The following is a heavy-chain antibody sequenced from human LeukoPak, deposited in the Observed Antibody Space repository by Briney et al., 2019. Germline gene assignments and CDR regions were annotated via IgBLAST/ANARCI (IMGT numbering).Heavy chain of an antibody. CDR2: ISSSSSYI. V-gene: IGHV3-21*04. J-gene: IGHJ6*02. CDR1: GFTFSSYS. CDR3: AKSTGKAVWCMDV. D-gene: IGHD3-16*01. Sequence: GGSLRLSCAASGFTFSSYSMNWVRQAPGKGLEWVSSISSSSSYIYYADSVKGRFTISRDNSKNTLYLQMNSLRAEDTAVYYCAKSTGKAVWCMDVWGQGTTVTVSS.